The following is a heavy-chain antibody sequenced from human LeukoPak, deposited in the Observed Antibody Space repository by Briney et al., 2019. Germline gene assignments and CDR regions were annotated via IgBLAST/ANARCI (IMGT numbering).Heavy chain of an antibody. Sequence: SETLSLTCTVSGGSISSYYWSWIRQPPGKGLEWIGYIYYSGSTNYNPSLKSRVTISVDTSKNQFSLKLSSVTAADTAVYYCARRFEWYFDYWGQGTLVTVSS. J-gene: IGHJ4*02. V-gene: IGHV4-59*08. CDR1: GGSISSYY. D-gene: IGHD2-8*01. CDR3: ARRFEWYFDY. CDR2: IYYSGST.